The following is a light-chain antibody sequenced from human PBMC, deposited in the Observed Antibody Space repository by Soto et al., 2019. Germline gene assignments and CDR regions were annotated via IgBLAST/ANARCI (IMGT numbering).Light chain of an antibody. CDR2: GAS. CDR3: HQYDRSPQT. CDR1: QTVRSSY. J-gene: IGKJ1*01. Sequence: EIVLTQSPGTLSWSLGEGATLSCRASQTVRSSYLAWYQQKPGQAPRLLIYGASRRATGIPDRFSGSGSGTDFTLTISRLEPEDFAVYYCHQYDRSPQTFGQGTKVDIK. V-gene: IGKV3-20*01.